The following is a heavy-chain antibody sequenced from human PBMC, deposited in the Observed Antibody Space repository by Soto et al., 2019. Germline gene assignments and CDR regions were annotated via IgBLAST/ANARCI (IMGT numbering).Heavy chain of an antibody. J-gene: IGHJ4*02. D-gene: IGHD3-10*01. CDR3: ARGLGREGDENRDYFHLDE. CDR1: GFTVNTNY. CDR2: LYPNGRA. Sequence: GGSLRLSCAASGFTVNTNYLTWVRQAPGKGLKWVSVLYPNGRAFYADSVKGRFTISTDNSKNSVYLQMSTLRAEDTAIYYCARGLGREGDENRDYFHLDEWGQGHLVTVAS. V-gene: IGHV3-53*01.